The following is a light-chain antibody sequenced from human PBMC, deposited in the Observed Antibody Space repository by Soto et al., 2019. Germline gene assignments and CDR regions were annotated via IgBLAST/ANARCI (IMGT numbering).Light chain of an antibody. Sequence: EIVMTQSPATLSVSPGDRATLSCRASQSVSSIAWYQQKPGQPPRLLIYGASRRATNIPARFSGGGSDTEFTLTISTLQSEDFAVYFCQTVDKWPLFGQGTRLEIK. V-gene: IGKV3-15*01. CDR2: GAS. J-gene: IGKJ5*01. CDR1: QSVSS. CDR3: QTVDKWPL.